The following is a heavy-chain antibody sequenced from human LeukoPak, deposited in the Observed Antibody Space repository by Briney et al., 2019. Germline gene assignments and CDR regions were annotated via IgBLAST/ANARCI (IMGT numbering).Heavy chain of an antibody. CDR1: DGTISSGNYY. Sequence: SETLSLTCNVSDGTISSGNYYWDWIRQPAGKGLEWIGRFYTSGSGNYNPSLKSRVTMSMDASKNQFSLKLSSVTAADTAVYYCAACHTGLFDYWGQGTLVTVSS. D-gene: IGHD5-18*01. CDR3: AACHTGLFDY. V-gene: IGHV4-61*02. J-gene: IGHJ4*02. CDR2: FYTSGSG.